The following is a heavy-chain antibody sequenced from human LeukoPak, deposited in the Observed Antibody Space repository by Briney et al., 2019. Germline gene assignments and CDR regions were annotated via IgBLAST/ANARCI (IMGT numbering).Heavy chain of an antibody. CDR1: GSTFSTDA. V-gene: IGHV3-30*04. D-gene: IGHD3-22*01. Sequence: GGSLRLSCAASGSTFSTDAMHWVRQAPGKGLEWVAVISDDGSKIYYADSVKGRFTISRDNSKNTLYLQMNSLRAEDTAVYYCAKDREVNSGYYYVDYWGQGTLVTVSS. J-gene: IGHJ4*02. CDR2: ISDDGSKI. CDR3: AKDREVNSGYYYVDY.